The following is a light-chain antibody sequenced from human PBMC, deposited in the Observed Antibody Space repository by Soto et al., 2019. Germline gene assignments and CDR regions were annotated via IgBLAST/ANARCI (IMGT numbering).Light chain of an antibody. CDR3: QQSYTTPRT. CDR2: AAS. Sequence: DIQMTQSPSSLSASVGDRVSVTCRASQSISTFLNWYQQRAGEAPKLLIYAASSLPSGVPSRFSGSGSGADFTLTNGSLQPEDFATYYGQQSYTTPRTFGQGTKVEVK. CDR1: QSISTF. V-gene: IGKV1-39*01. J-gene: IGKJ1*01.